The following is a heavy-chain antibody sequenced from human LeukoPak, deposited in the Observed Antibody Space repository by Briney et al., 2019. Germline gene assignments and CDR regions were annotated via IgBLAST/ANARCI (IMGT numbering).Heavy chain of an antibody. Sequence: GGSLRLSCAASGFTFSSYAMHWVRQAPGKGLEWVTVISYDGSNKYYADSVKGRFTISRDNSKNALYLQMNSLRTEDTAVYYCARGRPAGYCSGGSCYVDYWGQGTLVTVSS. CDR2: ISYDGSNK. J-gene: IGHJ4*02. CDR1: GFTFSSYA. D-gene: IGHD2-15*01. V-gene: IGHV3-30-3*01. CDR3: ARGRPAGYCSGGSCYVDY.